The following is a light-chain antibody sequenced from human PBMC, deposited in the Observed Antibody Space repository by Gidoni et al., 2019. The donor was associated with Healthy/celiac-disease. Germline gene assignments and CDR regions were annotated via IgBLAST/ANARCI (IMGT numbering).Light chain of an antibody. J-gene: IGKJ1*01. CDR2: DAS. Sequence: IQMTQFPSSLSASVGDRVTITCQASQDISNYLNWYQQKPGKAPKLLIYDASNLETGVPSRFSGSGSGTDFTFTISSLQPEDIATYYCQQYDNLPTFGQGTKVEIK. V-gene: IGKV1-33*01. CDR3: QQYDNLPT. CDR1: QDISNY.